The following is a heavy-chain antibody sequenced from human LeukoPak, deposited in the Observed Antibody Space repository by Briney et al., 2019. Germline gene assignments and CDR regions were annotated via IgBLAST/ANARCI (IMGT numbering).Heavy chain of an antibody. CDR3: ARGHPNYYVSFDI. Sequence: PSQTLSLTCTVSGGSISSGSYYWSWIRQPAGKRLEWIGRIYTSGSTNYNPSLKSRVTISVDTSKNQFSLKLSSVTAADTAVYYCARGHPNYYVSFDIWGQGTMVTVSS. J-gene: IGHJ3*02. D-gene: IGHD3-22*01. CDR2: IYTSGST. V-gene: IGHV4-61*02. CDR1: GGSISSGSYY.